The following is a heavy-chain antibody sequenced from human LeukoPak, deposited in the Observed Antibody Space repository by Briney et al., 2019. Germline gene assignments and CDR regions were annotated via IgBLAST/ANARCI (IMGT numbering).Heavy chain of an antibody. D-gene: IGHD3-22*01. J-gene: IGHJ4*02. Sequence: PSETLSLTCTVSGGSINNYYWSWVRQTPGKGLECIGYIYYTGSTNYNPSLKSRITMSVDTSTNQFSLKLSSATAADTAVYYCARLSSGSNPPFDYWGQGTLVTVSS. CDR2: IYYTGST. CDR1: GGSINNYY. V-gene: IGHV4-59*08. CDR3: ARLSSGSNPPFDY.